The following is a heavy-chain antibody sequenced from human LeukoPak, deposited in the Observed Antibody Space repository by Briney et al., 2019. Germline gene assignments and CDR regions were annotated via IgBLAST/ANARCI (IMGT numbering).Heavy chain of an antibody. CDR2: ISGSGDST. D-gene: IGHD6-13*01. V-gene: IGHV3-23*01. Sequence: GGSLRLSCAASGFTFSRYAMSWVRQAPGKGLEWVSAISGSGDSTYFADSVKGRFTISRDNSRNTLYLQMNSLSAEDTAVYYCAKDAAGPEYWGQGTLVAVSS. J-gene: IGHJ4*02. CDR3: AKDAAGPEY. CDR1: GFTFSRYA.